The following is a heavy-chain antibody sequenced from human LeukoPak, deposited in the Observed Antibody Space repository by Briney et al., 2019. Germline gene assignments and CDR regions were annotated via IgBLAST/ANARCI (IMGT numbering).Heavy chain of an antibody. V-gene: IGHV3-13*01. J-gene: IGHJ6*02. CDR3: IRIRTGQHQYGMDV. CDR1: GFTFSSYD. D-gene: IGHD7-27*01. CDR2: IDTVGNT. Sequence: PGGSLRLSCAASGFTFSSYDMHWVRQATGKGLEWVSAIDTVGNTYYDGSVRGRFTISREDAWNSLYLQMNRLRDGDTAVYYCIRIRTGQHQYGMDVWGQGTTVTVSS.